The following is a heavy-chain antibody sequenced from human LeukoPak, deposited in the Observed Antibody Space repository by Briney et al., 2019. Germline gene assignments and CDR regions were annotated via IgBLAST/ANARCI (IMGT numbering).Heavy chain of an antibody. CDR3: ARASHYYDSSVYYVDAFDI. V-gene: IGHV4-61*02. J-gene: IGHJ3*02. CDR2: IYTSGST. Sequence: SETLSLTCTVSGGSISSGSYYWSWIRQPAGKGLEWIGRIYTSGSTNYSPSLKSRVTISVDTSKNQFSLKLSSVTAADTAVYYCARASHYYDSSVYYVDAFDIWGQGTMVTVSS. CDR1: GGSISSGSYY. D-gene: IGHD3-22*01.